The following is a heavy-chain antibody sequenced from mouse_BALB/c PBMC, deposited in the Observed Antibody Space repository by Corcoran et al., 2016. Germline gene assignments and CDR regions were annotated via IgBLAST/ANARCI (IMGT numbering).Heavy chain of an antibody. V-gene: IGHV14-1*02. CDR2: IDPENGNT. CDR1: GFNIKDYY. D-gene: IGHD2-3*01. CDR3: AREADDGLDY. Sequence: EVQLQQSGAELVRPGALVKLSCKASGFNIKDYYMHWVKQRPEQGLEWIGWIDPENGNTIYDTKFQGKASITADTSSNTAYLQLSSLTSDDTAVYYWAREADDGLDYWGQGTTLTVSS. J-gene: IGHJ2*01.